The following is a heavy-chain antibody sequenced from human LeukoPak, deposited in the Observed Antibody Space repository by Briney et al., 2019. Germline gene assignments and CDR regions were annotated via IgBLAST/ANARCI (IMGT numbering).Heavy chain of an antibody. V-gene: IGHV1-46*01. CDR2: INPSGGST. CDR1: GYTFTSYY. J-gene: IGHJ4*02. Sequence: AAVKVSCKASGYTFTSYYMHWVRQAPGQGLEWMGIINPSGGSTSYAQKFQGRVTMTRDMSTSTVYMELSRLRSDDTAVYYCARDSGGWPTQPPDYWGQGTLVTVSS. D-gene: IGHD6-19*01. CDR3: ARDSGGWPTQPPDY.